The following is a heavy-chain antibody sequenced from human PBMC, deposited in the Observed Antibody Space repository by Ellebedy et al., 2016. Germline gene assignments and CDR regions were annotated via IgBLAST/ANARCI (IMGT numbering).Heavy chain of an antibody. D-gene: IGHD2-15*01. CDR1: GASFSGNY. J-gene: IGHJ4*02. V-gene: IGHV4-34*01. Sequence: SETLSLXXSVYGASFSGNYWSWIRQPPGKGLEWIGEVNHSGRTNYNPSLKSRVTVSEDTSKSQVSLKLRSVTAADSGVYYCAGPNCAGGTCYLNWGQGTQVTVSS. CDR3: AGPNCAGGTCYLN. CDR2: VNHSGRT.